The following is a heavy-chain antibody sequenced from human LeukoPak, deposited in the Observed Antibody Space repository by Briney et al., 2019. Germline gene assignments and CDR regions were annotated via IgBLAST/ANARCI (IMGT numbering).Heavy chain of an antibody. J-gene: IGHJ6*04. D-gene: IGHD3-10*01. CDR1: GFTFSSYT. V-gene: IGHV3-21*01. CDR3: VRGKANYGSGSDV. Sequence: GGSQRLSCAASGFTFSSYTMTWVRQAPGQGLEWIFSISGSRGYTYYADSLKGRFTISRDNAKNSLSLQMNSLRAEDTAVYYCVRGKANYGSGSDVWGKGTTVTVSS. CDR2: ISGSRGYT.